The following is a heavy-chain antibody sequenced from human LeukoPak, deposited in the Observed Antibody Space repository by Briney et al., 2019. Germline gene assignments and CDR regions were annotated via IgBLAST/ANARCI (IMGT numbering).Heavy chain of an antibody. D-gene: IGHD6-13*01. Sequence: GGSLRLSCAASGFTFSSYAMHWVRQAPGKGLEWVAVISYDGSNKYYADSVKGRFTISRDNSKNTLYLQMNSLRAEDTAVYYCAGYSSSWFTVDYYYGMDVWGQGATDTVSS. J-gene: IGHJ6*02. V-gene: IGHV3-30-3*01. CDR1: GFTFSSYA. CDR2: ISYDGSNK. CDR3: AGYSSSWFTVDYYYGMDV.